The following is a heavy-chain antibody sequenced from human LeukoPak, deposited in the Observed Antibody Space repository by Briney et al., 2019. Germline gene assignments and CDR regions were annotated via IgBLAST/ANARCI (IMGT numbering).Heavy chain of an antibody. J-gene: IGHJ4*02. CDR1: GGSFSGYY. D-gene: IGHD5-12*01. V-gene: IGHV4-59*01. CDR2: IYYSGST. Sequence: SETLSLTCAVYGGSFSGYYWSWIRQPPGKGLEWIGYIYYSGSTNYNPSLKSRVTISVDTSKNQFSLKLSSVTAADTAVYYCAIYSGYDYESYWGQGTLVTVSS. CDR3: AIYSGYDYESY.